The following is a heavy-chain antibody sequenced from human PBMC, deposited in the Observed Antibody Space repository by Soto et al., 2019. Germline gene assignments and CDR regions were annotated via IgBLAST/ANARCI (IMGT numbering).Heavy chain of an antibody. V-gene: IGHV4-59*08. Sequence: QVELQQSGPGLVMPSGTLSLTCTVSSGPDSSHNWGWIRQPPGRGLVWIGYVYYTGDTSYNPSLKSRAPISAATSTKIISLTLSSVTAADTAVYYCVRQGIDYLHGLVDVWGQGTTVSVSS. CDR3: VRQGIDYLHGLVDV. J-gene: IGHJ6*02. CDR2: VYYTGDT. CDR1: SGPDSSHN. D-gene: IGHD1-26*01.